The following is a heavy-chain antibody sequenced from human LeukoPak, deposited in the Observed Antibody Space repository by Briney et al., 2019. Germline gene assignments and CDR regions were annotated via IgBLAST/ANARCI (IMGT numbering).Heavy chain of an antibody. Sequence: GGSLRLSCAASGFTFSNLWMSWVRQAPGKGLKWVANIKQDGSEKYYVDSVKGRFTTSRDNAQNSLYLQMNSLRAEDTAIYYCATSTAAAGTDWGQGTLVTVSS. V-gene: IGHV3-7*03. J-gene: IGHJ4*02. D-gene: IGHD6-13*01. CDR3: ATSTAAAGTD. CDR1: GFTFSNLW. CDR2: IKQDGSEK.